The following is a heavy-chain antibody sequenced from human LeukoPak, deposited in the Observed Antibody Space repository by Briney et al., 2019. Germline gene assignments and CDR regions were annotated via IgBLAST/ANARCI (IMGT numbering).Heavy chain of an antibody. Sequence: ASVKVSCKASGYTFTGYYMHWVRQAPGQGLEWMGWINPNSGGTNYAQKFQGRVTMTRDTSISTAYMELSRLRSDDTAVYYCVSDINPGYGDYEYFQHWGQGTLVTVSS. CDR3: VSDINPGYGDYEYFQH. CDR2: INPNSGGT. CDR1: GYTFTGYY. J-gene: IGHJ1*01. V-gene: IGHV1-2*02. D-gene: IGHD4-17*01.